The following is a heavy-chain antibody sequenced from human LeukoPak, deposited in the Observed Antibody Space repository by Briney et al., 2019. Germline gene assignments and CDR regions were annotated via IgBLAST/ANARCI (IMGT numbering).Heavy chain of an antibody. Sequence: ASVKVSCKASGYTFTSYGISWVRQAPGQGLEWMGWISAYNGNTNYAQKLQGRVTMTTDTSTSTAYMELRSLRSDDTAVYYCASKFGGSWSGYYFDYWGQGTLVTVSS. CDR2: ISAYNGNT. V-gene: IGHV1-18*01. D-gene: IGHD6-13*01. CDR1: GYTFTSYG. CDR3: ASKFGGSWSGYYFDY. J-gene: IGHJ4*02.